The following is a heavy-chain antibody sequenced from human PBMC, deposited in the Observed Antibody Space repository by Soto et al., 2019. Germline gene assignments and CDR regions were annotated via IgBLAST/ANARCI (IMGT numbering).Heavy chain of an antibody. CDR1: GGSISSGGYY. V-gene: IGHV4-31*03. Sequence: LSLTCTVSGGSISSGGYYWSWIRQHPGKGLEWIGYIYYSGSTYYNPSLKSRVTISVDTSKNQFSLKLSSVTAADTAVYYCARGGAVRGVIMGTFGYWGQGTLVTVSS. J-gene: IGHJ4*02. CDR3: ARGGAVRGVIMGTFGY. D-gene: IGHD3-10*01. CDR2: IYYSGST.